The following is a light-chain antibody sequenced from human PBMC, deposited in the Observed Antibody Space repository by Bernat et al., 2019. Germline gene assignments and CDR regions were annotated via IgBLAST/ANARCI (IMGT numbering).Light chain of an antibody. J-gene: IGLJ1*01. CDR1: NIGYKS. CDR2: SDS. Sequence: YVLTQPPSVSGAPGETASVSCEGDNIGYKSVHWYQQKPGQAPVLLIYSDSARPSGIPERFSGSNSGNTATQTINRVESGDEADYYCQVWDGATAHFVFGTGTHVTVL. CDR3: QVWDGATAHFV. V-gene: IGLV3-21*04.